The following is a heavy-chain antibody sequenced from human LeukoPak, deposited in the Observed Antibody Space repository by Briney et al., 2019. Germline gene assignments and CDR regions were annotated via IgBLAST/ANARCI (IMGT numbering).Heavy chain of an antibody. D-gene: IGHD2-2*02. CDR2: MYYSGST. V-gene: IGHV4-59*08. J-gene: IGHJ5*02. CDR1: GGSISSFY. CDR3: ARQIRYTYDPNWFHP. Sequence: SETLSLTCTVSGGSISSFYWSWIRQPPGKGLEWIGYMYYSGSTNYNPSLQSRVTMSVDTSRNQFSLILSSLTATDTAVYYCARQIRYTYDPNWFHPWSQGALVTVSS.